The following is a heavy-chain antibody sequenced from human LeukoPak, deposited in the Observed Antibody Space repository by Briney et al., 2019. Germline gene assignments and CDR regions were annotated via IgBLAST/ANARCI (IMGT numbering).Heavy chain of an antibody. D-gene: IGHD1-26*01. V-gene: IGHV4-39*01. CDR1: GGSISSSSYY. Sequence: PSETLSLTCTVSGGSISSSSYYWGWIRQPPGKGLEWIGSIYYSGSTYYNPSLKSRVTISVDTSKNQFSLKLSSVTAADTAVYYCARGGVGATLDYWGQGTLVTVSS. J-gene: IGHJ4*02. CDR3: ARGGVGATLDY. CDR2: IYYSGST.